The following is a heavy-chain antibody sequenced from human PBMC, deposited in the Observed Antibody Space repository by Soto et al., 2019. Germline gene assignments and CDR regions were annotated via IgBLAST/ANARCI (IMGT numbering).Heavy chain of an antibody. CDR3: ASHGLRAARRDYYYYGMDV. CDR1: GGTFSSYA. Sequence: QVQLVQSGAEVKKPGSSVKVSCKASGGTFSSYAISWVRQAPGQGLEWMGGIIPIFGTANYAQKFQGRVTMTAHXFXXXAXXELSSLSSEDTAVYYCASHGLRAARRDYYYYGMDVWGQGTTVTVSS. J-gene: IGHJ6*02. D-gene: IGHD6-6*01. CDR2: IIPIFGTA. V-gene: IGHV1-69*12.